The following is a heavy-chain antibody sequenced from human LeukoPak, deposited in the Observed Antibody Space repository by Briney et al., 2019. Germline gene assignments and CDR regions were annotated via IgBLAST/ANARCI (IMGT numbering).Heavy chain of an antibody. CDR3: ARVDFDILTGYHTPDN. D-gene: IGHD3-9*01. CDR2: ISSSGSTI. CDR1: GFTFRNYE. Sequence: QPGGSLRLPCAASGFTFRNYEMNWVRQAPGKGLEWVSYISSSGSTIYYADSVKGRFTISRDNAKNSLYLQMSSLRAEDTAVYYCARVDFDILTGYHTPDNWGQGTLVTVSS. V-gene: IGHV3-48*03. J-gene: IGHJ4*02.